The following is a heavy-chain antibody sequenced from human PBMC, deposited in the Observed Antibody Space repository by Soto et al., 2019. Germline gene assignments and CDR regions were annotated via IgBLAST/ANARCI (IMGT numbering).Heavy chain of an antibody. CDR1: GYTFTSYA. Sequence: RASVKVSCKASGYTFTSYAMHWVRQAPGQRLEWMGWINAGNGNTGYAQKFQGRVTMTRNTSISTAYMELSSLRSEDTAVYYCARVLSWASYYDFWSGYYNYYYYGMDVWGQGTTVTVSS. D-gene: IGHD3-3*01. CDR2: INAGNGNT. CDR3: ARVLSWASYYDFWSGYYNYYYYGMDV. J-gene: IGHJ6*02. V-gene: IGHV1-3*01.